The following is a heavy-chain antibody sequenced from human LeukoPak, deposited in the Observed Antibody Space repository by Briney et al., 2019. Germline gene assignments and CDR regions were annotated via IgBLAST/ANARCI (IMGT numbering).Heavy chain of an antibody. CDR1: GYTFTSYI. Sequence: ASVKVSCKASGYTFTSYIISWVRQAPGQGLEWMGWISAYNGNTNYAQKLQGRVTMTTDTSTDTAYMELSSLRSEDTAVYYCATGRTVDSNDPRGNWFDPWGQGTLVTVSS. CDR2: ISAYNGNT. J-gene: IGHJ5*02. D-gene: IGHD4-23*01. V-gene: IGHV1-18*01. CDR3: ATGRTVDSNDPRGNWFDP.